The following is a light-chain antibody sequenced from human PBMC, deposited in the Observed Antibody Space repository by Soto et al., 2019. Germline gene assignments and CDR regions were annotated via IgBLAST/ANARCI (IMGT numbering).Light chain of an antibody. Sequence: EIVMTQSPATLSVSPGARATLSCRARQSFSSDLAWYQQKPGQAPRLLIYGASTRAPGIPARFSGSGSGTESTLTITSLQSEDFAVYYCQQYNTWPLTFGQGTRLEIK. CDR1: QSFSSD. J-gene: IGKJ5*01. CDR2: GAS. CDR3: QQYNTWPLT. V-gene: IGKV3-15*01.